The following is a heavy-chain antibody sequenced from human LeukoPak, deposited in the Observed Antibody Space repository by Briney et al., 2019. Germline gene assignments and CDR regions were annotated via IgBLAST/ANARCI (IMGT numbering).Heavy chain of an antibody. CDR2: ISGSGVTS. J-gene: IGHJ4*02. Sequence: PGGSLRLSCAASGLTFSSYGMSWVRQAPGKGLEWVSSISGSGVTSDSADSVKGRFTISRDNSKNTLYLQMNSLRAEDTAVYYCARRAGAYSHPYDYWGQGTLVTVSS. CDR1: GLTFSSYG. V-gene: IGHV3-23*01. D-gene: IGHD4/OR15-4a*01. CDR3: ARRAGAYSHPYDY.